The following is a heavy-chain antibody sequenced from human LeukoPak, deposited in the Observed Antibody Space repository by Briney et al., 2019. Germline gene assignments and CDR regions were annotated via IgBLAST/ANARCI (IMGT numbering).Heavy chain of an antibody. J-gene: IGHJ1*01. Sequence: PSETLSHTCTVSGGSISSYYWSWIRQPPGKGLEWVGYIYYSGSTNYNPSLKSRVTISVDTSKNQFSLKLSSVTAADTAVYYCARHHSSSWSGAEYFQHWGQGTLVTVSS. CDR3: ARHHSSSWSGAEYFQH. D-gene: IGHD6-13*01. CDR2: IYYSGST. V-gene: IGHV4-59*08. CDR1: GGSISSYY.